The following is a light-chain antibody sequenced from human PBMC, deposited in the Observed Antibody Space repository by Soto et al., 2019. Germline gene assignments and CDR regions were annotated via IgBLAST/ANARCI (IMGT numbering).Light chain of an antibody. CDR1: QSIRSW. CDR3: QDQHTYPPS. CDR2: QAS. V-gene: IGKV1-5*03. J-gene: IGKJ4*01. Sequence: IQMTQSPSTLSASVGDRVTITCRASQSIRSWLAWYQQKPGKAPKFLIHQASSLQSGVPSRFSGSGSGTEFTLTISSLRPYDFENDYCQDQHTYPPSFAGGTKVDIK.